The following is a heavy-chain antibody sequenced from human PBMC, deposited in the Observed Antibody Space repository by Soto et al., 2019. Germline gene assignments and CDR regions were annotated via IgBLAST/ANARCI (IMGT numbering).Heavy chain of an antibody. V-gene: IGHV3-23*01. CDR3: AKDRRPGAVAGTHYFDY. Sequence: EVQLLESGGGLVQPGGSLRLSCAASGFTFSSYAMSWVRQAPGKGLECVSAISGSGGSTYYADSVKGRFTISRDNSKNTLYLQMNSLRAEDTAVYYCAKDRRPGAVAGTHYFDYWGQGTLVTVSS. J-gene: IGHJ4*02. CDR2: ISGSGGST. CDR1: GFTFSSYA. D-gene: IGHD6-19*01.